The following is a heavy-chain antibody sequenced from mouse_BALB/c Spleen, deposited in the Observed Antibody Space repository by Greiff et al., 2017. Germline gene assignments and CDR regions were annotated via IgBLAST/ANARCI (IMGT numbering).Heavy chain of an antibody. Sequence: VQLQQSGAELARPGASVKISCKGSGYTFTDYAMHWVKQSHGKSLEWIGVISTYYGDTSYNQKFKGKATMTADKSSSTAYMELTRLTSEDSAIYYCARASIQEAMDYWGQGTSVTVSS. D-gene: IGHD2-10*02. CDR2: ISTYYGDT. J-gene: IGHJ4*01. V-gene: IGHV1S137*01. CDR3: ARASIQEAMDY. CDR1: GYTFTDYA.